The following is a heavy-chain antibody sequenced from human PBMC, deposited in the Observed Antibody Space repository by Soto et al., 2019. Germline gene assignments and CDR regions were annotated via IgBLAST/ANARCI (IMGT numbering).Heavy chain of an antibody. J-gene: IGHJ1*01. CDR1: GFTFSSYW. CDR3: ARDNYYDSSGSEYFQH. D-gene: IGHD3-22*01. V-gene: IGHV3-7*03. CDR2: IKQYGSEK. Sequence: GGSLRLSCAASGFTFSSYWMSWVRQAPGKGLEWVANIKQYGSEKYYVDSVKGRFTISRDNAKNSLYLQMNSLRAEDTAVYYCARDNYYDSSGSEYFQHWGQGTLVTVSS.